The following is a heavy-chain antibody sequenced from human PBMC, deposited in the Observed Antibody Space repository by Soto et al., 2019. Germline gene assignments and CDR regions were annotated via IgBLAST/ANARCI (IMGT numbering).Heavy chain of an antibody. D-gene: IGHD6-19*01. V-gene: IGHV4-59*01. CDR3: ATGGGWLQNSNLRGLYFDY. CDR2: ISYTGSA. Sequence: KTSETLSLTCSVSGGSIRGSYFSWIRQPPEKGLEWIASISYTGSATHNPSLKSRVSVSVDTTENQCSLKLTSVTAADTATYYCATGGGWLQNSNLRGLYFDYWGQGALVTVSS. CDR1: GGSIRGSY. J-gene: IGHJ4*02.